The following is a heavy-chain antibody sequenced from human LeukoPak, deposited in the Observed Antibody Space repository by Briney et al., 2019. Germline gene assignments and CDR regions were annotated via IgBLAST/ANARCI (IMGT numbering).Heavy chain of an antibody. D-gene: IGHD3-22*01. CDR1: GFTFSGYS. CDR2: FGTRSTSI. V-gene: IGHV3-21*01. CDR3: AREVSEGFDF. Sequence: TRGSLRLSCTASGFTFSGYSMNWIRQAPGKGLEWVSSFGTRSTSIYHAGSVKGRFAISRDNAKNSLYLQMNSLRAEDTALYYCAREVSEGFDFWGQGTLVTVSS. J-gene: IGHJ4*02.